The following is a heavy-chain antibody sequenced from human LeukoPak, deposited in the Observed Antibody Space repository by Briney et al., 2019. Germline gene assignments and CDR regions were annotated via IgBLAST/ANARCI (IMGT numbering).Heavy chain of an antibody. D-gene: IGHD6-19*01. CDR3: ARDSSGWYRVSGDFRH. J-gene: IGHJ1*01. CDR2: ISAYNGNT. V-gene: IGHV1-18*04. Sequence: ASVKVSCKASGYSFTSYGISWVRQAPGQGLEWMGWISAYNGNTNYAQKLQGRVTMTTDTSTSTAYMELRSLRSDDTAVYYCARDSSGWYRVSGDFRHWGQGTLVTVSS. CDR1: GYSFTSYG.